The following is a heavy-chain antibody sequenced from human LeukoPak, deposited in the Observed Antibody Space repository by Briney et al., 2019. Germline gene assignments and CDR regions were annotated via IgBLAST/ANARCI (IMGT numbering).Heavy chain of an antibody. D-gene: IGHD1-26*01. J-gene: IGHJ4*02. CDR2: ITGSSSYI. CDR3: ARVGIVGATTGFDY. V-gene: IGHV3-21*01. CDR1: GFTFSSYW. Sequence: GGSLRLSCEVSGFTFSSYWMNWVRQAPGKGLEWVSSITGSSSYIYYADSVKGRFTISRDNAKNSLYLQMNSLRAEDTAVYYCARVGIVGATTGFDYWGQGTLVTVSS.